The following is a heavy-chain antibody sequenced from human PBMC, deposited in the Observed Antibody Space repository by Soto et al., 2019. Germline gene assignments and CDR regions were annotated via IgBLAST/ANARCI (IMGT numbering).Heavy chain of an antibody. D-gene: IGHD3-22*01. Sequence: GESLKISCKGSGYSFTSYWIGWVRQMPGEGLEWMGIIYPGDSDTRYSPSFQGQVTISADKSISTAYLQWSSLKASDTAMYYCARTEYYDSSGYRPFYDWGQGTLVTVSS. V-gene: IGHV5-51*01. J-gene: IGHJ4*02. CDR1: GYSFTSYW. CDR3: ARTEYYDSSGYRPFYD. CDR2: IYPGDSDT.